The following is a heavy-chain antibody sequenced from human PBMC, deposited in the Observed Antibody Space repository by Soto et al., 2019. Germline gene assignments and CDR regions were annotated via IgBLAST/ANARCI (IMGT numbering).Heavy chain of an antibody. D-gene: IGHD3-3*01. V-gene: IGHV4-59*01. CDR1: GGSISSYY. Sequence: SETLSLTCTVSGGSISSYYWSWIRQPPGKGLEWIGYIYYSGSTNYNPSLKSRVTISVDTSKNQFSLKLSSVTAADTAVHYCARDVVTILGLNWFDPWGQGTLVTVSS. J-gene: IGHJ5*02. CDR3: ARDVVTILGLNWFDP. CDR2: IYYSGST.